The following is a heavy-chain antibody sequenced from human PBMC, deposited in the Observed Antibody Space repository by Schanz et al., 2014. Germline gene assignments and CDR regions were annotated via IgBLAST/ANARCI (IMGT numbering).Heavy chain of an antibody. D-gene: IGHD2-2*01. CDR1: GFTFSSYW. Sequence: EVFLVESGGGLVQPGGSLRLSCAASGFTFSSYWMSWVRQAPGKGLEWVANIKQDGSERYYVDSVKGRFTISRDNAKNSLYLQMNSLRAEDTAVYYCERFQSPHQPFDYWGQGTLVTVSS. CDR3: ERFQSPHQPFDY. CDR2: IKQDGSER. J-gene: IGHJ4*02. V-gene: IGHV3-7*01.